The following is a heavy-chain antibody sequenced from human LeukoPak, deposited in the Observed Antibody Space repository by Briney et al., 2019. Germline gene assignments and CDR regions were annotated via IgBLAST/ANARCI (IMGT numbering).Heavy chain of an antibody. Sequence: SVKVSCKASGGTFSSYAISWVRQAPGQGLEWMGGVIPIFGTANYAQKFQGRVTITADKSTSTAYMEPSSLRSEDTAVYYCARDPNLGYCSSTSCYPPDWGQGTLVTVSS. J-gene: IGHJ4*02. CDR3: ARDPNLGYCSSTSCYPPD. CDR1: GGTFSSYA. D-gene: IGHD2-2*01. V-gene: IGHV1-69*06. CDR2: VIPIFGTA.